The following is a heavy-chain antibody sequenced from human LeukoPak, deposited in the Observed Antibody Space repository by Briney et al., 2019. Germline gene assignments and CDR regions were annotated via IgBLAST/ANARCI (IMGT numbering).Heavy chain of an antibody. J-gene: IGHJ4*02. V-gene: IGHV1-69*13. CDR1: GGTFSSYA. Sequence: ASAKVSCKASGGTFSSYAISWVRQAPGQGLEWMGGIIPIFGTANYAQKFQGRVTITADESTSTAYMELSSLRSEDTAVYYCASAEYYDFWSGYTPFDYWGQGTLVTVSS. CDR3: ASAEYYDFWSGYTPFDY. CDR2: IIPIFGTA. D-gene: IGHD3-3*01.